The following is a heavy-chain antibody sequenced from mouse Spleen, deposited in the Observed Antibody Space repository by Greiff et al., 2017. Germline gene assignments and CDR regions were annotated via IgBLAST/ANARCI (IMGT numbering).Heavy chain of an antibody. CDR1: GYSFTGYY. CDR2: INPSTGGT. V-gene: IGHV1-42*01. J-gene: IGHJ4*01. CDR3: ARMTREGYDRGYAMDY. Sequence: EVKLVESGPELVKPGASVKISCKASGYSFTGYYMNWVKQSPEKSLEWIGEINPSTGGTTYNQKFKAKATLTVDKSSSTAYMQLKSLTSEDSAVYYCARMTREGYDRGYAMDYWGQGTSVTVSS. D-gene: IGHD2-2*01.